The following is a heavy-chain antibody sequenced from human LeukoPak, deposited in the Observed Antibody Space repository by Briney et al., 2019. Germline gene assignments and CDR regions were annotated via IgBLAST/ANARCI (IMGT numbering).Heavy chain of an antibody. CDR3: ARHPLTGTERYYYYYYMDV. CDR1: GGSTSSSSYY. J-gene: IGHJ6*03. D-gene: IGHD1-20*01. Sequence: PSETLSLTCTVSGGSTSSSSYYWGWIRQPPGKGLEWVGSIYYSGSTYYNPSLKSRVTISVDTSKNQFSLKLNSVTAADTAMYYCARHPLTGTERYYYYYYMDVWGKGTTVTVSS. V-gene: IGHV4-39*01. CDR2: IYYSGST.